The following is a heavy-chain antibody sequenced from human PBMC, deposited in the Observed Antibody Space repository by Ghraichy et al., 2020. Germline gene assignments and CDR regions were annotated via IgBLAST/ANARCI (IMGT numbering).Heavy chain of an antibody. D-gene: IGHD1-26*01. CDR2: ISNDGSKK. CDR3: AKDRYSGSYAYYSDY. CDR1: GFTFRSFG. J-gene: IGHJ4*02. V-gene: IGHV3-30*18. Sequence: GSLRLSCVASGFTFRSFGMHWVRQAPGKGLDWVALISNDGSKKYYADSVKGRFTISRDNSENTLYLQMNRLRGEDTAVYYCAKDRYSGSYAYYSDYWGQGTLVTVSS.